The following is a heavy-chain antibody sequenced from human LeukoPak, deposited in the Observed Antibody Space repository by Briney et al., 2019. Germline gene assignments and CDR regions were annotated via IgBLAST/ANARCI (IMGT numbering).Heavy chain of an antibody. J-gene: IGHJ6*04. Sequence: PGGSLRLSCAASGFTFSSYSMNWVRQAPGKGLEWVSSISSSSSYIYYADSVKGRFTISRDNAKNSLYLQMNSLRAEDTAVYYCARDGSSEPLSPSDVWGKGTTVTVSS. V-gene: IGHV3-21*01. CDR3: ARDGSSEPLSPSDV. CDR1: GFTFSSYS. CDR2: ISSSSSYI. D-gene: IGHD6-13*01.